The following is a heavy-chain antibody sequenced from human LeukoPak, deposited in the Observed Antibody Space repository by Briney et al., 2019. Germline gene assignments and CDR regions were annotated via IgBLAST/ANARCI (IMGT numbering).Heavy chain of an antibody. V-gene: IGHV4-4*02. D-gene: IGHD2-15*01. CDR3: ARMRGGSFDY. CDR1: GGSISTNNW. J-gene: IGHJ4*02. Sequence: SETLSLTCAVSGGSISTNNWWSWVRQPPGKGLEWIGEIYHTGSTNYSPSLRSRVTMSIDKSNNQFSPKLSSVTAADTAVYYCARMRGGSFDYWGQGTLVTVSS. CDR2: IYHTGST.